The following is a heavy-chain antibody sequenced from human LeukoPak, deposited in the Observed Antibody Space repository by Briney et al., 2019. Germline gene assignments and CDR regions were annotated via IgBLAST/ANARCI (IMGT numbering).Heavy chain of an antibody. CDR3: AKGRSSGWSSSFDY. CDR1: GFTFSSYA. D-gene: IGHD6-19*01. V-gene: IGHV3-23*01. Sequence: GGSLRLSCAASGFTFSSYAMSWVRQAPGRGLEWISAISGSGGSTYYADSVKGRFTISRDNSKSTLYLQVNSLGAEDTAVYYCAKGRSSGWSSSFDYWGQGTLSPSPQ. J-gene: IGHJ4*02. CDR2: ISGSGGST.